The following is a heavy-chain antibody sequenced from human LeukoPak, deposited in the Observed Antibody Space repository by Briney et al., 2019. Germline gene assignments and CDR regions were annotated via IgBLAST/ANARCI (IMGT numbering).Heavy chain of an antibody. CDR1: GYSFTSDY. V-gene: IGHV1-46*01. D-gene: IGHD6-13*01. J-gene: IGHJ3*02. CDR2: INPSGGST. CDR3: ARDFQRIAAAGTVKAFDI. Sequence: ASVKVSCKASGYSFTSDYIVWVRQASGQRFEWMGIINPSGGSTKYAQKFQDRVTMTRDTSTSTVYMELSSLRSEDTAVYYCARDFQRIAAAGTVKAFDIWGQGTMVTVSS.